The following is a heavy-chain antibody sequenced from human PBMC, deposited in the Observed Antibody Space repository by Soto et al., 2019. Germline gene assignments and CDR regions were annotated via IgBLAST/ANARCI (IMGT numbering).Heavy chain of an antibody. J-gene: IGHJ6*03. CDR2: IYYSGST. V-gene: IGHV4-39*01. Sequence: TSETLSLTCTVSGGSISSSSYYWGWIRQPPGKGLEWIGSIYYSGSTYYNPSLKSRVTISVDTSKNQFSLKLSSVTAADTAVYYCASYGAQYQLLFDYYMDVWGKGTTVTVSS. CDR3: ASYGAQYQLLFDYYMDV. D-gene: IGHD2-2*01. CDR1: GGSISSSSYY.